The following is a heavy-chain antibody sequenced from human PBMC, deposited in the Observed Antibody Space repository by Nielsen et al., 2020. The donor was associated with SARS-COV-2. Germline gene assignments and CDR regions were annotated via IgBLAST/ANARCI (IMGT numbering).Heavy chain of an antibody. CDR3: ARGQSITMVRGSQYIGGYYFDY. J-gene: IGHJ4*02. Sequence: GESLKISCAASGFTFSSYGMHWVRQATGKGLEWVSAIGTAGDTYYPGSVKGRFTISRENAKNSLYLQMNSLRAGDTAVYYCARGQSITMVRGSQYIGGYYFDYWGQGTLVTVSS. CDR1: GFTFSSYG. CDR2: IGTAGDT. V-gene: IGHV3-13*04. D-gene: IGHD3-10*01.